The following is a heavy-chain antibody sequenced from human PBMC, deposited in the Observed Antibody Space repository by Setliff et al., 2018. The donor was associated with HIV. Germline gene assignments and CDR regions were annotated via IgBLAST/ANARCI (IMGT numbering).Heavy chain of an antibody. D-gene: IGHD3-22*01. CDR2: IYTSGST. CDR1: GGSISSSSYY. V-gene: IGHV4-61*09. J-gene: IGHJ1*01. Sequence: SETLSLTCTVSGGSISSSSYYWSWIRQPAGKGLEWIGHIYTSGSTNYNPSLKSRVTISVDTSKNQFSLKLSSVTAADTAVYYCATLPGYYYDSSGPLGYFLHWGQGTLVTVSS. CDR3: ATLPGYYYDSSGPLGYFLH.